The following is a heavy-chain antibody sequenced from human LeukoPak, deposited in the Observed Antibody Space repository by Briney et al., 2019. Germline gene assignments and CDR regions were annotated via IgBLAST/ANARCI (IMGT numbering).Heavy chain of an antibody. J-gene: IGHJ5*01. CDR3: AKVYEYGDHDWLDS. CDR1: GFTFSSYG. Sequence: GGSLRLSCAASGFTFSSYGMHWVRQAPGKGLEWVAFIRYDGSNKQYADSVKGRFTVSRDNSKNTLYLQVSSLRAEDTAVYCCAKVYEYGDHDWLDSWGQRTLVTVSS. D-gene: IGHD4/OR15-4a*01. CDR2: IRYDGSNK. V-gene: IGHV3-30*02.